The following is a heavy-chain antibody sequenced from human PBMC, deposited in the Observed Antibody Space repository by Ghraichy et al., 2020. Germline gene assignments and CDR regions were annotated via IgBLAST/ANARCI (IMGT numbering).Heavy chain of an antibody. D-gene: IGHD3-3*01. CDR2: MNPNSGNT. V-gene: IGHV1-8*01. Sequence: ASVKVSCKASGYTFTSYDINWVRQATGQGLEWMGWMNPNSGNTGYAQKFQGRVTMTRNTSISTAYMELSSLRSEDTAVYYCARGVTKMGITIFGVVNVWFDPWGQGTLVTVSS. CDR3: ARGVTKMGITIFGVVNVWFDP. CDR1: GYTFTSYD. J-gene: IGHJ5*02.